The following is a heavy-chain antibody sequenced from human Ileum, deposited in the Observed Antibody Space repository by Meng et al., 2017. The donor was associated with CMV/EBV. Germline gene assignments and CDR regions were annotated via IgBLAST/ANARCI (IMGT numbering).Heavy chain of an antibody. CDR2: VYYSGST. CDR1: GGSHRRTPHS. V-gene: IGHV4-39*07. J-gene: IGHJ4*02. Sequence: QPQATATCAGEPSGALSLGRTAPGGSHRRTPHSWGWIAHSPGSGPEWMGPVYYSGSTYYNPSFKSRATISMDRSQNQFSLKLTSVTAADTAIYFCASDISRVWFYYWGQGILVTVSS. D-gene: IGHD2-2*01. CDR3: ASDISRVWFYY.